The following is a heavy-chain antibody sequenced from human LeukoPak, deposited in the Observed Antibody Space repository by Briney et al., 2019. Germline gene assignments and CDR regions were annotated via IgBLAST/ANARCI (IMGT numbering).Heavy chain of an antibody. Sequence: SETLSLTCTVSGVSVSSTSYYWGWIRQPPGKGLEWIGSTYYSGNTYYNPSLKSRVTMSVDTSKNHFSLRLNSVTAADTAVYYCARDFGDYYFDYWGQGTLVTVSS. D-gene: IGHD4-17*01. J-gene: IGHJ4*02. CDR1: GVSVSSTSYY. V-gene: IGHV4-39*07. CDR2: TYYSGNT. CDR3: ARDFGDYYFDY.